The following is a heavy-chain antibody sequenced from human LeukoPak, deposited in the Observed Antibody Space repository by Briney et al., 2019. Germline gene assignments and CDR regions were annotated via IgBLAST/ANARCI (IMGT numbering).Heavy chain of an antibody. CDR2: MNPNSGNT. CDR1: GYSFTSSG. CDR3: ARGEVYCSSTSCYTAYFQH. D-gene: IGHD2-2*02. Sequence: ASVKVSCKASGYSFTSSGINWVRQATGQGLEWMGWMNPNSGNTGYAQKFQGRVTITRNTSISTAYMELSSLRSEDTAVYYCARGEVYCSSTSCYTAYFQHWGQGTLVTVSS. V-gene: IGHV1-8*03. J-gene: IGHJ1*01.